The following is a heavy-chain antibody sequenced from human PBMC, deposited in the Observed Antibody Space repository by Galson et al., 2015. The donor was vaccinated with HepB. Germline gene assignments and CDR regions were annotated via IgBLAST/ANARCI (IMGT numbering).Heavy chain of an antibody. V-gene: IGHV3-30*04. CDR3: ARAVSSSGWYFDY. Sequence: SLRLSCAASGFTFSSYAMHWVRQAPGKGLEWVAVISYDGSNKYYADSVKGRFTISRDNSKNTLYLQMNSLRAEDTAVYYCARAVSSSGWYFDYWGQGTLVTVSS. CDR2: ISYDGSNK. J-gene: IGHJ4*02. D-gene: IGHD6-19*01. CDR1: GFTFSSYA.